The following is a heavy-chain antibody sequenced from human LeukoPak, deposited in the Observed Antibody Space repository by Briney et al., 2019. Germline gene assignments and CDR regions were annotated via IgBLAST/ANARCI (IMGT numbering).Heavy chain of an antibody. V-gene: IGHV4-38-2*02. Sequence: SETLPLTCGVSAFSISSNYYWGWIRQPPGKGLEWIGSIYHSGSTYYNPSLKSRVTISVDTPKNQFSLRVNSVSAADTAVYYCVRDHRAGCWHFDLWGRGTLVTVSS. J-gene: IGHJ2*01. CDR2: IYHSGST. D-gene: IGHD6-13*01. CDR3: VRDHRAGCWHFDL. CDR1: AFSISSNYY.